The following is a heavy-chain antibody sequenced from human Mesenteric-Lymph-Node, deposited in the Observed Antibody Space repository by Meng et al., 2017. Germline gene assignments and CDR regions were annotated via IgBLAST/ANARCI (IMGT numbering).Heavy chain of an antibody. CDR1: GYTFTSYY. J-gene: IGHJ4*02. CDR2: INPSGGST. CDR3: ARQTYYYDSSGYYYDY. Sequence: ASVKVSCKASGYTFTSYYMHWVRQAPGQGLEWMGIINPSGGSTSYAQKFQGRVTMTRDTSTSTVYMELSSLRSEDTAVYYCARQTYYYDSSGYYYDYWGQGKRVNGAS. V-gene: IGHV1-46*01. D-gene: IGHD3-22*01.